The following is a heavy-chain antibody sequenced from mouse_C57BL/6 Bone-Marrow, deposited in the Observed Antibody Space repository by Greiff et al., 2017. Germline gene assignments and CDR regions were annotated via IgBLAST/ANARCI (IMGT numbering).Heavy chain of an antibody. D-gene: IGHD1-1*01. CDR3: TTSYGSRYFDV. Sequence: VQLQQSGAELVRPGASVKLSCTASGFNIKDDYMHWVKQRPEQGLEWIGWIDPENGDTEYASKFQSKATITADTSSNTAYLQLSSLTSEDTAVYYCTTSYGSRYFDVWGTGTTVTVSS. V-gene: IGHV14-4*01. CDR2: IDPENGDT. J-gene: IGHJ1*03. CDR1: GFNIKDDY.